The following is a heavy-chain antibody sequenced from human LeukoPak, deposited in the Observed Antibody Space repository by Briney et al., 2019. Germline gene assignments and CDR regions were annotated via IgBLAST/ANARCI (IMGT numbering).Heavy chain of an antibody. D-gene: IGHD5-12*01. J-gene: IGHJ1*01. CDR2: ISYDGSDK. V-gene: IGHV3-30-3*01. CDR1: GFSFSTFA. Sequence: PGRSLRLSCAASGFSFSTFAMHWVRQAPGKGLEWVATISYDGSDKYYADSVKGRFTISGDNSKNTLYLQMNSLRAGVTAVYYCARDFLDIVSTIRGAYFQHWGQGTRVTVSS. CDR3: ARDFLDIVSTIRGAYFQH.